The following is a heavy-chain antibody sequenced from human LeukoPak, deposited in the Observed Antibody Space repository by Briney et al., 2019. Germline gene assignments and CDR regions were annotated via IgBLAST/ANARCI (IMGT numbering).Heavy chain of an antibody. V-gene: IGHV4-4*07. CDR2: IYTSGTT. CDR1: GGSPINYF. J-gene: IGHJ4*02. CDR3: ARGAGDDLDY. Sequence: PSETLSLTCTVSGGSPINYFLSWIRQPAGKGLEWIGHIYTSGTTHYNPSLNNRVTISLDTSKSQFSLHLTSVTAADTAVYYSARGAGDDLDYWGRGTLVSVSS. D-gene: IGHD7-27*01.